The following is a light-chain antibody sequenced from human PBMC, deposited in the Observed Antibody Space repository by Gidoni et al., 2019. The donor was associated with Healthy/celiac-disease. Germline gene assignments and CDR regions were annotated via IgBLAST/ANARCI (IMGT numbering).Light chain of an antibody. J-gene: IGKJ5*01. CDR3: QQYYSYPLT. CDR2: AAS. Sequence: AIRMTQSPSSFSASTGDRVTITCPASQGISSYLAWYQQKPGKAPKLLIHAASTLQSGVPSRFSGSGSGTDFTLTISCLQSEDFATYYCQQYYSYPLTFGQGTRLEIK. V-gene: IGKV1-8*01. CDR1: QGISSY.